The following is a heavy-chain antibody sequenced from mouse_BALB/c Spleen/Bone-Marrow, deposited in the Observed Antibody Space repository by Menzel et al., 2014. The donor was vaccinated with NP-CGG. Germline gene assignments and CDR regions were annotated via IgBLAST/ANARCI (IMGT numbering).Heavy chain of an antibody. CDR3: AMYYYGSSLFAY. D-gene: IGHD1-1*01. Sequence: EVKLQESGAELVKPGASVKLSCTASGFNIKDTYMHWVKQRPEQGLEWIGRIDPANGNTKYDPKFQGKATITADTSSNAAYLQLSSLISEDTAVYYCAMYYYGSSLFAYWGQGTLVTVSA. CDR1: GFNIKDTY. V-gene: IGHV14-3*02. CDR2: IDPANGNT. J-gene: IGHJ3*01.